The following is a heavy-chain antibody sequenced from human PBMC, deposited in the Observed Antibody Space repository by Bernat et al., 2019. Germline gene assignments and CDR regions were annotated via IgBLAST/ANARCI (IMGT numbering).Heavy chain of an antibody. CDR1: GYIFTNYA. CDR2: INAGNGNT. CDR3: ARYDSSGYHDF. Sequence: QVQLVQSGAEVKTPGASVKVSCKASGYIFTNYAMHWVRQAPGQRLEWMGWINAGNGNTRYSQKFRGRVTLTRDTSASTAYMDLSGLTSEDTAVYYCARYDSSGYHDFWGQGTLVTVSS. D-gene: IGHD3-22*01. J-gene: IGHJ4*02. V-gene: IGHV1-3*01.